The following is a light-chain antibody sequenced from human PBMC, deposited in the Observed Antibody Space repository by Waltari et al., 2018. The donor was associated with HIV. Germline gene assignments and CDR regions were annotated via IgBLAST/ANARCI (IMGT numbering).Light chain of an antibody. CDR1: NIGSKS. J-gene: IGLJ2*01. CDR2: EDS. CDR3: QVWDTSSDHPGVV. V-gene: IGLV3-21*02. Sequence: SYVLTQPPSVSVAPGQTARITCGGNNIGSKSVHWYQQRPGQAPVLVIYEDSDRPSGIPERFSGSNSGNTATLTISRVEAGDEADYYCQVWDTSSDHPGVVFGGGTKLTAL.